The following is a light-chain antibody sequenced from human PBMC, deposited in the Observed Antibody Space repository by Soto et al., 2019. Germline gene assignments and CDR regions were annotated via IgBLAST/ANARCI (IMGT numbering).Light chain of an antibody. CDR1: SSDVGDYEY. J-gene: IGLJ1*01. CDR2: EVS. V-gene: IGLV2-14*01. CDR3: SSYKRTSRVYV. Sequence: QSVLTQPASVSGSPGQSITISCTGTSSDVGDYEYVSWYQQHPGKGPKLMIYEVSNRTSGVSNRFSGSKSGNTASLTISGLQAEDETESFCSSYKRTSRVYVFGTGTKVTVL.